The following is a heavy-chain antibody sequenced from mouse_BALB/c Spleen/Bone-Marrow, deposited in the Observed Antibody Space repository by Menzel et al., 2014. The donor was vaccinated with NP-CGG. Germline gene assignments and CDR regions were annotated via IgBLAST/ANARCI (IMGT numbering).Heavy chain of an antibody. V-gene: IGHV1-87*01. CDR2: IYPGEGDT. J-gene: IGHJ2*01. CDR3: SREPSNWGYY. CDR1: GYTFTTYW. Sequence: QVQLQQPGAELARPGASVKLSCKTSGYTFTTYWMQWVKRRPGQGLEWIGAIYPGEGDTRYTQKFKGKATLTADKSSSTAYMQLSNLTSEDSAVYYCSREPSNWGYYWGQGTTLTVSS.